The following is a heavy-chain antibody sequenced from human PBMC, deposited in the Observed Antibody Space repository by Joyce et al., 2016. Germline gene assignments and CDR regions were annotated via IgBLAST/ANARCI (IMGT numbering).Heavy chain of an antibody. CDR3: AGGILTGYFDY. Sequence: QGQLVESGGGVVQPGSSLRLSCAASGFTFSNYGMHWVRQAPGKGLEWVAVISYDGSNKHYGDSVKVRFTISRDNSKNTLYLQMNSLRAEDTAVYYCAGGILTGYFDYWGQGTLVTVSS. CDR2: ISYDGSNK. D-gene: IGHD3-9*01. V-gene: IGHV3-30*03. J-gene: IGHJ4*02. CDR1: GFTFSNYG.